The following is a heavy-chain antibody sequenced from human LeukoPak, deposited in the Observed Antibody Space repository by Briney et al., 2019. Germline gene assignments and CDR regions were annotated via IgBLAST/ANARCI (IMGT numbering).Heavy chain of an antibody. CDR2: ISYDGSNK. D-gene: IGHD3-22*01. J-gene: IGHJ4*02. Sequence: PGGSLRLSCAASGFTFSSYAMHWVRQAPGKGLEWVAVISYDGSNKYCADSVKGRFTISRDNSKNTLYLQMNSLRAEDTAVYYCARVITMIVVDYWGQGTLVTVSS. V-gene: IGHV3-30-3*01. CDR3: ARVITMIVVDY. CDR1: GFTFSSYA.